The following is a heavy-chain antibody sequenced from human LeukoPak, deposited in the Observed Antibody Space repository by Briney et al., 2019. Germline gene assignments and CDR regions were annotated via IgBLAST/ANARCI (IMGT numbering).Heavy chain of an antibody. V-gene: IGHV1-2*02. D-gene: IGHD3-22*01. CDR3: ARYYYYDSSGYYPLDDY. CDR2: INPNSGGT. J-gene: IGHJ4*02. Sequence: ASVKVSCKASGYTFTGYCMHWVRQAPGQGLEWMGWINPNSGGTNYAQKFQGRVTMTRDTSISTAYMELSRLRSDDTAVYYCARYYYYDSSGYYPLDDYWGQGTLVTVSS. CDR1: GYTFTGYC.